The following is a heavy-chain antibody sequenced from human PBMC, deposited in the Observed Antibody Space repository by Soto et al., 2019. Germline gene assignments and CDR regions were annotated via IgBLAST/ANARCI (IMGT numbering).Heavy chain of an antibody. CDR2: IYHSGST. Sequence: SETLSLTCAVSGGSISSSNWWSWVRQPPGKGLEWIGEIYHSGSTNYNPPLKSRVTISVDKSKNQFSLKLSSVTAADTAVYYCARGDYGGNLRGYYYYGMDVWGQGTTVTVSS. CDR1: GGSISSSNW. V-gene: IGHV4-4*02. D-gene: IGHD4-17*01. CDR3: ARGDYGGNLRGYYYYGMDV. J-gene: IGHJ6*02.